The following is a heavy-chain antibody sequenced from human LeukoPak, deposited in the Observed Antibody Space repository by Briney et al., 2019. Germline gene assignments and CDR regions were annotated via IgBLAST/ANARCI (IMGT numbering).Heavy chain of an antibody. V-gene: IGHV4-38-2*01. J-gene: IGHJ5*02. D-gene: IGHD6-13*01. Sequence: SETLSLTCAVSGYSISSGYYWGWIRQPPGKGLEWIGSIYHSGSTYYNPSLKSRVTISVDTSKNQFSLKLSSVTAADTAVYYCVRQTGYSSSWYGESWFDPWGQGTLVTVSS. CDR1: GYSISSGYY. CDR2: IYHSGST. CDR3: VRQTGYSSSWYGESWFDP.